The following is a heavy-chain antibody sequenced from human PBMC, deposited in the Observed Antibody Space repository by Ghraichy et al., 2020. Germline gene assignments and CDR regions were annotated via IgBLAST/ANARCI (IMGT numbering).Heavy chain of an antibody. J-gene: IGHJ4*02. CDR1: GYTLTELS. V-gene: IGHV1-24*01. Sequence: ASVKVSCKVSGYTLTELSMHWVRQAPGKGLEWMGGFDPEDGETIYAQKFQGRVTMTEDTSTDTAYMELSSLRSEDTAVYYCATDTYYYDSSGYSSLDYWGQGTLVTVSS. CDR2: FDPEDGET. CDR3: ATDTYYYDSSGYSSLDY. D-gene: IGHD3-22*01.